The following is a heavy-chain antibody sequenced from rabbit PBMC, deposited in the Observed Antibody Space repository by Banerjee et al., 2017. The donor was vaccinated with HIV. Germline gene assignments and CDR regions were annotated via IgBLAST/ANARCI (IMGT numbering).Heavy chain of an antibody. D-gene: IGHD6-1*01. CDR1: GFSFSSSYW. V-gene: IGHV1S40*01. CDR2: IYVGSSGST. Sequence: QSLEESGGGLVKPGASLTLTCTASGFSFSSSYWICWVRQAPGKGLEWIACIYVGSSGSTYYASWVNGRFTISKTSSTTVTLQMTSLTAADTATYFCARDPAGDGYARFNLWGQGTLV. CDR3: ARDPAGDGYARFNL. J-gene: IGHJ4*01.